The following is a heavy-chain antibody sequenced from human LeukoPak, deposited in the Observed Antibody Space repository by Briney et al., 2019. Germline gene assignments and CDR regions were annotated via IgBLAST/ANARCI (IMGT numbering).Heavy chain of an antibody. V-gene: IGHV3-30*02. CDR3: AKDPNDSSGPGTFDI. J-gene: IGHJ3*02. Sequence: GGSLRLSCAASGFTFSSYGMHWVRQAPGKGLEWVAFIRYDGSNKYYADSVKGRFTISRDNSKNTLYLQMNSLRAEDTAVYYCAKDPNDSSGPGTFDIWGQGTMVTVSS. D-gene: IGHD3-22*01. CDR2: IRYDGSNK. CDR1: GFTFSSYG.